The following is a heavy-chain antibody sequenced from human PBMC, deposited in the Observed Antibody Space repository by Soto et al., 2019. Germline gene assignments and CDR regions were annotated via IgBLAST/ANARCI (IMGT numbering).Heavy chain of an antibody. CDR1: GFTFSTYA. D-gene: IGHD2-15*01. V-gene: IGHV3-23*01. CDR3: SKGYCGGGRCYDLNNSFAS. J-gene: IGHJ5*01. Sequence: EVQLLESGGGLVQPGGSLRLSCAASGFTFSTYAMTWVRQAPGKGPEWVSRIGDSEGETTHYADSVKGRFTISRDNAKNTLYLQMISLRVQDTAIYYCSKGYCGGGRCYDLNNSFASWGQGTRVTVSS. CDR2: IGDSEGETT.